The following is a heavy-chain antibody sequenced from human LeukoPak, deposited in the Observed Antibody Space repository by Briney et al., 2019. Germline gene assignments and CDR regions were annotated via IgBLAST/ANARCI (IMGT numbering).Heavy chain of an antibody. Sequence: GGSLRLSCAASGFTFSSYSMNWVRQAPGKGLEWVSSISSSSSYIYYADSVKGRFTISRDSAKNSLYLQMNSLRADDTAVYYCARSRKGYQLLSTNRDYYYMDVWGKGTTVTLSS. CDR2: ISSSSSYI. V-gene: IGHV3-21*01. CDR1: GFTFSSYS. J-gene: IGHJ6*03. CDR3: ARSRKGYQLLSTNRDYYYMDV. D-gene: IGHD2-2*01.